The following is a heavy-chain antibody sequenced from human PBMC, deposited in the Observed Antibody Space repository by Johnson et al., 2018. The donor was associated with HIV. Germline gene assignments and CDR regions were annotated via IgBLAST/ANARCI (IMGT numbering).Heavy chain of an antibody. V-gene: IGHV3-9*01. D-gene: IGHD3-3*01. CDR3: ARASLEWLLSLVPLGAFDI. Sequence: VQLVESGGGLVQPGRSLRLSCAASGFTFDDYAMHWVRQAPGKGLEWVSGISWNSGSIGYADSVKGRFTISRDNAKNSLYLQMNSLRAEDTALYYCARASLEWLLSLVPLGAFDIWGQGTMVTVSS. CDR2: ISWNSGSI. CDR1: GFTFDDYA. J-gene: IGHJ3*02.